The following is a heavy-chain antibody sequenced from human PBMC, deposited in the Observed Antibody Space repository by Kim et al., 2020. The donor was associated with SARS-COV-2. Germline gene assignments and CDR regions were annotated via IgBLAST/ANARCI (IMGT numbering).Heavy chain of an antibody. Sequence: GGSLRLSCAATGFALSDHYIDWVRHSPGKGLEWVGRSGNRADGYTTEYAASVRGRFTLSRDDSKNSLYLQMNSLKSEDSAVYYCSRGYSGVAIYAFDIWGQGTKVTVS. CDR3: SRGYSGVAIYAFDI. CDR2: SGNRADGYTT. CDR1: GFALSDHY. J-gene: IGHJ3*02. D-gene: IGHD5-12*01. V-gene: IGHV3-72*01.